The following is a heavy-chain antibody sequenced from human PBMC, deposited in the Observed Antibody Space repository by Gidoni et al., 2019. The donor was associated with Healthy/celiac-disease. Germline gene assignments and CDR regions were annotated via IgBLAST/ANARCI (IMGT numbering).Heavy chain of an antibody. Sequence: QVQLQESGPGLVKPSETLSLTCTVSGGSISSYYWSWIRQPPGKGLEWIGYIYYSGSPNYNPSLKSRVTISVDTSKNQFSLKLSSVTAADTAVYYCARWVDNCSSTSCYSNYYYYMDVWGKGTTVTVSS. J-gene: IGHJ6*03. D-gene: IGHD2-2*01. CDR2: IYYSGSP. V-gene: IGHV4-59*01. CDR3: ARWVDNCSSTSCYSNYYYYMDV. CDR1: GGSISSYY.